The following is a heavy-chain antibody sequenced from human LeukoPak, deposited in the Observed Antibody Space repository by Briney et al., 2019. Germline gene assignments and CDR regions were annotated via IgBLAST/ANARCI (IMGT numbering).Heavy chain of an antibody. CDR3: ARRPDDFWSGYGLGFDY. J-gene: IGHJ4*02. CDR1: GGSISSSSYS. Sequence: QPSETLSLTCTVSGGSISSSSYSWGWIRQLPGKGLEWIGSIYYSGSTYYNPSLKSRVTISVDTSKNQFSLKLSSVTAADTAVYYCARRPDDFWSGYGLGFDYWGQGTLVTVSP. D-gene: IGHD3-3*01. V-gene: IGHV4-39*01. CDR2: IYYSGST.